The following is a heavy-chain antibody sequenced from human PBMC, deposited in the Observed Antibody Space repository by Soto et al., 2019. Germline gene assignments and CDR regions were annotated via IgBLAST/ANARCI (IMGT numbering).Heavy chain of an antibody. CDR2: IYYSGST. V-gene: IGHV4-39*01. CDR3: ARGLTYGDNFDY. J-gene: IGHJ4*02. D-gene: IGHD4-17*01. CDR1: GGSISSSSYY. Sequence: SETLSLTCTVSGGSISSSSYYWSWIRQPPGKGLEWIGSIYYSGSTYYNPSLKSRVTISVDTSKNQFSLKLSSVTAADTAVYYCARGLTYGDNFDYWGQGTLVTVSS.